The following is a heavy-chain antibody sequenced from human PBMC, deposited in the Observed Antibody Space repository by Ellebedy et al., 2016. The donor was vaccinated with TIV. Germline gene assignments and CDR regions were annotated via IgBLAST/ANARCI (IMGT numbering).Heavy chain of an antibody. D-gene: IGHD3-10*01. Sequence: SETLSLTXAVYGGSFSGYYWSWIRQPPGKGLEWIGEINHSGSTNYNPSLKSRVTISVDKSKNQFSLKLSSVTAADTAVYYCARATMVRGESPYGMDVWGQGTTVTVSS. CDR3: ARATMVRGESPYGMDV. CDR2: INHSGST. J-gene: IGHJ6*02. V-gene: IGHV4-34*01. CDR1: GGSFSGYY.